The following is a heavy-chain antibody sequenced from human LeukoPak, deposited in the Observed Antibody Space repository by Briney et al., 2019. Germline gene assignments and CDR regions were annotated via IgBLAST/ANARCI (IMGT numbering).Heavy chain of an antibody. CDR2: IHYSGST. V-gene: IGHV4-59*01. Sequence: SETLSLTCTVSDGSISSYYWSWIRQPPGKGLEWIGYIHYSGSTNYNPSLKSRVTISVDTSKNQFSLKLSSVTAADTAVYYCARARYSSSWYRGRNWFDPWGQGTLVTVSS. J-gene: IGHJ5*02. D-gene: IGHD6-13*01. CDR1: DGSISSYY. CDR3: ARARYSSSWYRGRNWFDP.